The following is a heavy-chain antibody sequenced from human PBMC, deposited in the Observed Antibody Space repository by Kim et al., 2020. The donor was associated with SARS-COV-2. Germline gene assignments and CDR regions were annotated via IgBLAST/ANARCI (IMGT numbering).Heavy chain of an antibody. V-gene: IGHV3-30*18. D-gene: IGHD3-10*01. CDR3: AKTVLRGVNDYYYGMDV. CDR1: GFTFNTYG. CDR2: ISYDGSNK. J-gene: IGHJ6*02. Sequence: GGSLRLSCAASGFTFNTYGMYWVRQAPGKGLEWVAVISYDGSNKYYADSVKGRFTISRDNSKNTLYLQMNSLRAEDTAVYYCAKTVLRGVNDYYYGMDVWRQGTTVTVSS.